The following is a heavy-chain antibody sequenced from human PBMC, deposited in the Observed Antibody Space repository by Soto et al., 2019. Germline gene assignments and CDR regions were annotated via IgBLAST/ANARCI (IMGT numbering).Heavy chain of an antibody. D-gene: IGHD3-10*01. Sequence: GASVKVSCKASGGTFSSYAISWVRQAPGQELEWMGGIIPIFGTANYAQKFQGRVTITADESTSTAYMELSSLRSEDTAVYYCARGATVRGVIYYFDYWGQGTLVTVSS. CDR2: IIPIFGTA. CDR3: ARGATVRGVIYYFDY. CDR1: GGTFSSYA. V-gene: IGHV1-69*13. J-gene: IGHJ4*02.